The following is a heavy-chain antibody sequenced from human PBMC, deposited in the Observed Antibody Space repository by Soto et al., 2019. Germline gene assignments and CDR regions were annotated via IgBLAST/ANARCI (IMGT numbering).Heavy chain of an antibody. Sequence: QVQLVESGGGVVQPGRSLRLSCAASGFTFSSYAMHWVRQAPGKGLEWVAAISYDGSNKYYAESVKGRVTISRDNSKNTLYLQMNSLRAEDTAVYYCARDGEDDPHSHYYGMDVWGQGTTVTVSS. CDR2: ISYDGSNK. V-gene: IGHV3-30-3*01. J-gene: IGHJ6*02. D-gene: IGHD3-10*01. CDR3: ARDGEDDPHSHYYGMDV. CDR1: GFTFSSYA.